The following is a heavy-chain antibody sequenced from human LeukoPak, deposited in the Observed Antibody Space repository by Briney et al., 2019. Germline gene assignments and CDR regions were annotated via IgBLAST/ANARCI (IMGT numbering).Heavy chain of an antibody. CDR2: ISAYNGNT. D-gene: IGHD1-14*01. V-gene: IGHV1-18*01. CDR1: GYTFTSYG. CDR3: ARDFEPWEPRDY. Sequence: ASVKVSCKASGYTFTSYGISWVRQAPGQGLEWMGWISAYNGNTNYAQKLQGRVTVTTDTSTSTAYMELRSLRSDDTAVYYCARDFEPWEPRDYWGQGTLVTVSS. J-gene: IGHJ4*02.